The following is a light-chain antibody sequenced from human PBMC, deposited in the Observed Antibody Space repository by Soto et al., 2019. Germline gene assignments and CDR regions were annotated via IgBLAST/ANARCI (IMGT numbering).Light chain of an antibody. J-gene: IGKJ4*01. Sequence: DIQMTQSPSTLSASVGDRVTITCRASQSISTWLAWYQQKPGKAPKLLIYKASNLEGGVPSRFSGSGSGTEFTITISSLQADEIATYYCQPYNTSPFTFGGGTTVEIK. V-gene: IGKV1-5*03. CDR2: KAS. CDR3: QPYNTSPFT. CDR1: QSISTW.